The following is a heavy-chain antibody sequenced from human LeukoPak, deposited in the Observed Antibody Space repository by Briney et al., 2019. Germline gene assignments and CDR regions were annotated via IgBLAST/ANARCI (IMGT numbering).Heavy chain of an antibody. Sequence: AAVTVSFKASGYTFTNYGISWVRQAPGQGREGMGWISAYNGNTNYAQKFQGRVTMTTETSTSTAYMELGSLGSDETAVYYCARVDLLTGYYFFDYWGQGTLVTVSS. V-gene: IGHV1-18*01. D-gene: IGHD3-9*01. CDR3: ARVDLLTGYYFFDY. CDR1: GYTFTNYG. CDR2: ISAYNGNT. J-gene: IGHJ4*02.